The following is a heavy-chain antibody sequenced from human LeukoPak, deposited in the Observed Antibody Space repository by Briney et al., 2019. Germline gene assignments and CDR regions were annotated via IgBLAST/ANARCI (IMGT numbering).Heavy chain of an antibody. J-gene: IGHJ4*02. CDR3: ARDGYNPIDY. CDR1: GGSISSSTYY. V-gene: IGHV4-39*02. Sequence: SETLSLTCTVSGGSISSSTYYWGWIRQPPGKGLEWIGTIYYSGSTYYNPSLKSRVTISVDTSKNQFTLKLSSVTAADTAVYYCARDGYNPIDYWGQGTLVTVSS. CDR2: IYYSGST. D-gene: IGHD5-24*01.